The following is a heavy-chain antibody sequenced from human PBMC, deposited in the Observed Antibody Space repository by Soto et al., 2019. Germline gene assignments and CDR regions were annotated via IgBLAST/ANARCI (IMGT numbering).Heavy chain of an antibody. CDR2: IIPILGIA. D-gene: IGHD3-9*01. J-gene: IGHJ6*03. CDR1: GGTFSSYT. CDR3: ARESNDILTGSPFWRVYYYMDV. V-gene: IGHV1-69*04. Sequence: ASVKVSCKASGGTFSSYTISWVRQAPGQGLEWMGRIIPILGIANYAQKFQGRVTNTADKSTSTAYMELSSLRSEDTAVYYCARESNDILTGSPFWRVYYYMDVWGKGTTVTVSS.